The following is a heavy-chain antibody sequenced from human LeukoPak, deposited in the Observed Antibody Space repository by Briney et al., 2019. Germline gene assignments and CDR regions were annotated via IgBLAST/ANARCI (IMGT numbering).Heavy chain of an antibody. J-gene: IGHJ6*03. CDR1: GFTFSSYE. D-gene: IGHD6-13*01. V-gene: IGHV3-48*03. Sequence: PGGSLRLSCAASGFTFSSYEMNWVRQAPGKGLEWVSYISSSGSTIYYADSVKGRFTISRDNAKNSLYLQMNSLRAEDTAVYYCARDVSEAFSSSWYGYYYYYMDVWGKGTTVTISS. CDR3: ARDVSEAFSSSWYGYYYYYMDV. CDR2: ISSSGSTI.